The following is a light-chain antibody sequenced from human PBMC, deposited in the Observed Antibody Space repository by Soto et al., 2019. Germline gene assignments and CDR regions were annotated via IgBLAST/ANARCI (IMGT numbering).Light chain of an antibody. V-gene: IGKV3-11*01. CDR3: QQRSNWPIT. J-gene: IGKJ5*01. Sequence: EIVLTQSPGTLSLSPGERVTLSCRASQSVSSNLAWYQQKPGQAPWLLIYDASTRATGIPARFSGSGSGTDFTLIIVSLEPEDFAVYYCQQRSNWPITFGQGTRLEIK. CDR2: DAS. CDR1: QSVSSN.